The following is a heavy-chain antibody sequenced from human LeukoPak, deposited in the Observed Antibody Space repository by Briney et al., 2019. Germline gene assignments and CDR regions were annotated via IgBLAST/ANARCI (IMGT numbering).Heavy chain of an antibody. Sequence: PGGSLRLSCAASGFTFSSYSMNWVRQAPGKGLEWVSSISSSSSYIYYADSVKGRFTISRDNAKNSLYLQMNSLRAEDTAVYYCARGRLFLSSIWFDPWGQGTLVTVSS. CDR1: GFTFSSYS. V-gene: IGHV3-21*01. CDR2: ISSSSSYI. D-gene: IGHD6-6*01. CDR3: ARGRLFLSSIWFDP. J-gene: IGHJ5*02.